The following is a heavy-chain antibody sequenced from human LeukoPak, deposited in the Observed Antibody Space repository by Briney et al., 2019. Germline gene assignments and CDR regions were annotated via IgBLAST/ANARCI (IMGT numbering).Heavy chain of an antibody. CDR3: ARRGYYDSSGYYRVQYYFDY. D-gene: IGHD3-22*01. V-gene: IGHV1-18*01. CDR2: ISAYNGNT. Sequence: ASVKVSCKASGYTFTSYGISWVRQAPGQGLEWMGLISAYNGNTNYAQKLQGRVTMTTDTSTSTAYMELRSLRSDDTAVYYCARRGYYDSSGYYRVQYYFDYWGQGTLVTVSS. J-gene: IGHJ4*02. CDR1: GYTFTSYG.